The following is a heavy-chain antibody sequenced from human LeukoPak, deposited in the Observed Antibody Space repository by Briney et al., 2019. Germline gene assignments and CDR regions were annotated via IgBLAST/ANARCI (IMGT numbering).Heavy chain of an antibody. CDR2: LGSTGST. CDR3: ATVGYASAWYLFDH. CDR1: GFTFSSYW. J-gene: IGHJ4*02. D-gene: IGHD6-13*01. Sequence: GGSLRLSCAASGFTFSSYWMSWVRQAPGKGLEWVSSLGSTGSTYYIDSVKGRFSISRDYSQNTLYLEMNSLRAEDTATYFCATVGYASAWYLFDHWGRGTLVAVSS. V-gene: IGHV3-23*01.